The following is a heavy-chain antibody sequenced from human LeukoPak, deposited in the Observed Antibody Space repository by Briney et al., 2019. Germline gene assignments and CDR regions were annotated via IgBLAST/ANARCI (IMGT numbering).Heavy chain of an antibody. D-gene: IGHD3-10*01. J-gene: IGHJ4*02. V-gene: IGHV3-23*01. CDR1: GFTFSSHG. Sequence: GGTLRLSCAASGFTFSSHGMSWVRQAPGKGLEWVSTISGSGDNTYYADSVKGRFTISRDNSKNTLYLQMNSLRAEDTAVYYCAKVTYGSGTYGAFDYWGPGTLVTVSS. CDR2: ISGSGDNT. CDR3: AKVTYGSGTYGAFDY.